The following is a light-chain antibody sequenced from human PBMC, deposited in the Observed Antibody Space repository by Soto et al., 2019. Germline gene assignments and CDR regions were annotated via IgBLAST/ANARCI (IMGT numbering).Light chain of an antibody. CDR3: QLYGSSPMYT. V-gene: IGKV3-20*01. Sequence: EIVLSQSPGTLSLSPGERATLSCRASQSVTSTSLSWYQQKTGQAPRLLIYGAANRATGIPDRFSGRGSVTDFTLTISRLEPEDFAVYYCQLYGSSPMYTFGQGTTLELK. J-gene: IGKJ2*01. CDR2: GAA. CDR1: QSVTSTS.